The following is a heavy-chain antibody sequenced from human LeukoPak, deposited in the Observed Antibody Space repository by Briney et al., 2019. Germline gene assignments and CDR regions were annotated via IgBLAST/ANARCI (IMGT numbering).Heavy chain of an antibody. CDR1: GGSFSGYY. J-gene: IGHJ6*03. CDR2: INHSGST. Sequence: SETLSLTCAVYGGSFSGYYWSWIRQPPGKGLEWIGEINHSGSTNYNPSLKSRVTISVDTSKNQFSLKLSSVTAADTAVYYSARAGDLVVVTANTPDYYYYMDVWGKGTTVTISS. CDR3: ARAGDLVVVTANTPDYYYYMDV. V-gene: IGHV4-34*01. D-gene: IGHD2-21*02.